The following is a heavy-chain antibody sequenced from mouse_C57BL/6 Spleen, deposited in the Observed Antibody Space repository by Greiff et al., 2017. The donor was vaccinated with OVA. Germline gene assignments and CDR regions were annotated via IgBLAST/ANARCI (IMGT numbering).Heavy chain of an antibody. CDR1: GYTFTSYW. CDR3: ARSTMITTVDY. V-gene: IGHV1-7*01. D-gene: IGHD2-4*01. CDR2: INPSSGYT. Sequence: QVQLQQSGAELAKPGASVKLSCKASGYTFTSYWMHWVKQRPGQGLEWIGYINPSSGYTKYNQKFKDKATLTADKSSITAYMQLISLTYEDSAVYYCARSTMITTVDYWGQGTTLTVSS. J-gene: IGHJ2*01.